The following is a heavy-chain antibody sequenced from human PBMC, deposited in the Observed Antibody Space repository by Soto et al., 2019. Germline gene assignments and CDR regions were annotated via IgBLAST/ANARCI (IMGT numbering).Heavy chain of an antibody. CDR2: IWYDGSNK. CDR3: ARDYRRITIFGVVTYGMDV. V-gene: IGHV3-33*01. J-gene: IGHJ6*02. D-gene: IGHD3-3*01. CDR1: GFTFSSYG. Sequence: GGSLRLSCAASGFTFSSYGMHWVRQAPGKGLEWVAVIWYDGSNKYYADSVKGRFTISRDNSKNTLYLQMNSLRAEDTAVYYCARDYRRITIFGVVTYGMDVWGQGTTVTVSS.